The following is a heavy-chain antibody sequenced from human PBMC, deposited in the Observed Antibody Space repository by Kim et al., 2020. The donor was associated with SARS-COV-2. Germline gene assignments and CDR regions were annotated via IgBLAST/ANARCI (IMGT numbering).Heavy chain of an antibody. CDR3: GRGGRMVWGNAFDL. D-gene: IGHD3-10*01. CDR2: IYYGGSI. CDR1: GGSISSGGYY. J-gene: IGHJ3*01. Sequence: SETLSLSCTVSGGSISSGGYYWSWIRQNPGKGLEWIGYIYYGGSIHYNPSLQSRATISADTSKNQFSLKMTSVTVADTAVYYCGRGGRMVWGNAFDLWGRGTRVTVSS. V-gene: IGHV4-31*03.